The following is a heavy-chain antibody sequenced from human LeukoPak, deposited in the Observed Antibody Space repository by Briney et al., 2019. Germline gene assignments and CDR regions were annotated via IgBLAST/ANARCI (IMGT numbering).Heavy chain of an antibody. CDR2: ISGSGGST. CDR1: GFTFSSYA. CDR3: AKVSEDYGGSPFRY. J-gene: IGHJ4*02. D-gene: IGHD4-23*01. Sequence: GGSLRLSCAPSGFTFSSYAMSWVRQAPGKGLEWVSAISGSGGSTYYADSVKGRFTISRDNSKNTLYLQMNSLRAEGTAVYYCAKVSEDYGGSPFRYWGQGTLVTVSS. V-gene: IGHV3-23*01.